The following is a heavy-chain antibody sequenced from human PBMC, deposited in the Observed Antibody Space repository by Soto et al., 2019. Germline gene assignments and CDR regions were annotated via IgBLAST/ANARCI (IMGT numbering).Heavy chain of an antibody. CDR3: ARVLSRYYDSSGVDY. J-gene: IGHJ4*02. Sequence: ASAKVSCKASGYTFTSYGISWVRQAPGQGLEWMGWISAYNGNTNYAQKLQGRVTMTTDTSTSTAYMELRSLRSDDTAVYYCARVLSRYYDSSGVDYWGQGTLVTVSS. D-gene: IGHD3-22*01. CDR1: GYTFTSYG. CDR2: ISAYNGNT. V-gene: IGHV1-18*01.